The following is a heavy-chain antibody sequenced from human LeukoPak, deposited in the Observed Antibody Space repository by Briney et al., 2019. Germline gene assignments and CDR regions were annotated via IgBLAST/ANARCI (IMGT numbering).Heavy chain of an antibody. J-gene: IGHJ4*02. CDR3: ARKSSAVAGPFDY. CDR1: GFTFSSYA. CDR2: ISSTSSYI. V-gene: IGHV3-21*01. D-gene: IGHD6-19*01. Sequence: PGGSLRLSCAASGFTFSSYAMNWVRQAPGKGLEWVSSISSTSSYIYYADSVKGRFTISRDNAKSLLYLQMNSLRAEDTAVYYCARKSSAVAGPFDYWGQGTLVTVSS.